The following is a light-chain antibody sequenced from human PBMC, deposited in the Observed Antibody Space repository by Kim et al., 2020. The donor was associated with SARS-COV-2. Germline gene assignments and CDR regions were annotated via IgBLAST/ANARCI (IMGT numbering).Light chain of an antibody. CDR3: HQYSSTPWT. CDR1: QSVSSNY. J-gene: IGKJ1*01. CDR2: DAS. V-gene: IGKV3-20*01. Sequence: EIVLTQSPGTLSLSPGERATFSCRASQSVSSNYLAWYQQKPGQAPRLLIYDASRRATGIPDRFSGSASGTDFTLTISRLEPEDFAVYYCHQYSSTPWTFGQGTKVDIK.